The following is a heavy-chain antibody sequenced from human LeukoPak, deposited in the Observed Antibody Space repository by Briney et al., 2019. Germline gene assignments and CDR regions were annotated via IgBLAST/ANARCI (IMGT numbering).Heavy chain of an antibody. D-gene: IGHD3-22*01. V-gene: IGHV3-23*01. CDR2: ISGSGGST. Sequence: GGSLRLSCAASGFTFSSYTMSWVRQAPGKGLEWVSGISGSGGSTYYADSVKGRFTISRDNSKNTVYLQMNSLRVEDTAVYYCEKDRTKIVDWGQGTPVTVSS. J-gene: IGHJ4*02. CDR1: GFTFSSYT. CDR3: EKDRTKIVD.